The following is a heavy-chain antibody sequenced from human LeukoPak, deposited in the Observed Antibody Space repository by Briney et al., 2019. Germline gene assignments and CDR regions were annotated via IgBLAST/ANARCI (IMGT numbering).Heavy chain of an antibody. CDR3: ARVGVGAYSYGYNYFDY. CDR2: ISSSSSYI. CDR1: GFTFSSYS. J-gene: IGHJ4*02. V-gene: IGHV3-21*01. Sequence: PGGSLRLSCAASGFTFSSYSMNWVRQAPGKGLEWVSSISSSSSYIYYADSVKGRFTISRDNAKNSLYLQMNSLRAEDTAVYYCARVGVGAYSYGYNYFDYWGQGTLVTVSS. D-gene: IGHD5-18*01.